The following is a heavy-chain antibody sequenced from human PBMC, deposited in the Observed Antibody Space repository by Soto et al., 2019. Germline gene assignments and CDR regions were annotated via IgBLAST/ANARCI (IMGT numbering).Heavy chain of an antibody. Sequence: EVQLLESGGGLVQPGGSLRLSCAASGFTFSAYAMGWVRQAPGKGLEWVSAISGTSPSTYYADSVQGRFTISRDSSRKTLFFQMNTLRAEDTAVYFCAIRIFGVEYWGQGTQVTVSS. J-gene: IGHJ4*02. D-gene: IGHD3-3*01. CDR2: ISGTSPST. V-gene: IGHV3-23*01. CDR3: AIRIFGVEY. CDR1: GFTFSAYA.